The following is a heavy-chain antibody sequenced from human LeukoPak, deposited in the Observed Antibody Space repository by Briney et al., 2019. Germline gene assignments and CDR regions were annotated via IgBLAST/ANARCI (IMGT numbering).Heavy chain of an antibody. Sequence: GESLEISCQGSGYRFTSFWIAWVRQLPGKGLEWMGIIYPADSNTTYSPSFQGQVTISADKSFSTAYLQWSSLKASDTAMYYCARQGSYGDFDYWGQGTLVTVSS. D-gene: IGHD1-26*01. V-gene: IGHV5-51*01. CDR1: GYRFTSFW. CDR3: ARQGSYGDFDY. J-gene: IGHJ4*02. CDR2: IYPADSNT.